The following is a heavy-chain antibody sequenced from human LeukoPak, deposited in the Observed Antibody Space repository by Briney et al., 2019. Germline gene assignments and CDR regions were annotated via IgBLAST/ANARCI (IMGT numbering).Heavy chain of an antibody. CDR3: AKDYYYDSSGYYPPVLDY. V-gene: IGHV3-23*01. D-gene: IGHD3-22*01. CDR1: GFTFSSYS. J-gene: IGHJ4*02. Sequence: GGSLRLSCAASGFTFSSYSMNWVRQAPGKGLEWVSGIIGSGDSTYYADSVKGRFTISRDNSKNTLYLQMNSLRADDTAVYYCAKDYYYDSSGYYPPVLDYWGQGTLVTVSS. CDR2: IIGSGDST.